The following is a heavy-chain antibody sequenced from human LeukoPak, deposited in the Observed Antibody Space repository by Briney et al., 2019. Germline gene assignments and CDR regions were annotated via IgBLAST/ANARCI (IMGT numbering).Heavy chain of an antibody. D-gene: IGHD1-1*01. CDR2: IYYSGST. CDR3: ARSPRLVWNDFDY. J-gene: IGHJ4*02. V-gene: IGHV4-59*08. CDR1: GGSISSYY. Sequence: SETLSLTCTVSGGSISSYYWSWIRQPPGKGLEWIGYIYYSGSTNYNPSLKSRVTISVDTSKNRFSLKLSSVTAADTAVYYCARSPRLVWNDFDYWGQGTLVTVSS.